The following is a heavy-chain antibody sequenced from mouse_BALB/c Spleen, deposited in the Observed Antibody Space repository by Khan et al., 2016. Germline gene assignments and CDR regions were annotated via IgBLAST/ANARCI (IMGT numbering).Heavy chain of an antibody. V-gene: IGHV1S41*01. J-gene: IGHJ4*01. CDR1: GYTFTSYC. CDR3: ASDQTVLFLDY. CDR2: IAPGSGST. Sequence: DLVKPGASVKLSCKASGYTFTSYCINWIKQRPGQGLEWIGRIAPGSGSTYYNEMFKGKATLTVDTSSSTAYIQLSSLSSEESAVYFCASDQTVLFLDYWGQGTPVTVSA.